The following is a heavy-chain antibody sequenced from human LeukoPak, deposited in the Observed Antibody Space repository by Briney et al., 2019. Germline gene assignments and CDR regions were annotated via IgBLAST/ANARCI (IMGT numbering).Heavy chain of an antibody. CDR2: ISAYNGNT. D-gene: IGHD6-19*01. CDR1: AYTFTIYG. J-gene: IGHJ4*02. Sequence: ASVKVSCQPSAYTFTIYGISWVRQAPGQGLEWMGWISAYNGNTHHAQKLQGRVTMTTDTSTSAPYMALRGLRSHHRPEYHCATRDSGWYGYTTLEYYFDFWGQGTLVTVSS. V-gene: IGHV1-18*01. CDR3: ATRDSGWYGYTTLEYYFDF.